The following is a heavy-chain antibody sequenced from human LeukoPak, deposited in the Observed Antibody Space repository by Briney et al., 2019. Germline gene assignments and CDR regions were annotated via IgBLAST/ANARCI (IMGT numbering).Heavy chain of an antibody. CDR2: ISGSGGNT. D-gene: IGHD7-27*01. CDR3: AKAPGYLDY. V-gene: IGHV3-23*01. Sequence: GGSLRLSCAASGFAFSRYGIVWVRQAPGRGLEWVSGISGSGGNTYYGDSVKGRFTISRDNSKNTVYLQMNGLRVEDTAVYYCAKAPGYLDYWGQGTLATVSS. CDR1: GFAFSRYG. J-gene: IGHJ4*02.